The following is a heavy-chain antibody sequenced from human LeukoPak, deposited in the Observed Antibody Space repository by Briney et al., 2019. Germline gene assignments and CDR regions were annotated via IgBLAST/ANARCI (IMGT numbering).Heavy chain of an antibody. V-gene: IGHV4-39*01. D-gene: IGHD3-22*01. J-gene: IGHJ4*02. Sequence: SETLSLTCTVSGGSISSSSYYWGWIRQPPGKGLEWIGSIYYSGSTYYNPSLKSRVTISVDTSKNQFSLKLSSVTAADTAVYYCARQVDSSGYYYFDYWGQGTLVTVSS. CDR2: IYYSGST. CDR1: GGSISSSSYY. CDR3: ARQVDSSGYYYFDY.